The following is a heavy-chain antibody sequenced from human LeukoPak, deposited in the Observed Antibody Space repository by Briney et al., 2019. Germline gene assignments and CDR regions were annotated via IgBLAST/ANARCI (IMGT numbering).Heavy chain of an antibody. CDR1: GGTFSSYA. Sequence: GASVKVSCKASGGTFSSYAISWVRQAPGQGLEWMGGIIPIFGTANYAQKFQGRVTITTDESTSTAYMELSSLRSEDTAVYYCARDRGIAAAGTGTNWFDPRGQGTLVTVSS. D-gene: IGHD6-13*01. J-gene: IGHJ5*02. CDR3: ARDRGIAAAGTGTNWFDP. V-gene: IGHV1-69*05. CDR2: IIPIFGTA.